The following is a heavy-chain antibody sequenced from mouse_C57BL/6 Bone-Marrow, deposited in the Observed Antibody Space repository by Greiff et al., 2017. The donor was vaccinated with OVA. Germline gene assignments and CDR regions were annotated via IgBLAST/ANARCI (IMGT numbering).Heavy chain of an antibody. J-gene: IGHJ4*01. CDR2: IYPRSGNT. V-gene: IGHV1-81*01. CDR3: ASLLCYAMDY. Sequence: VQGVESGAELARPGASVKLSCKASGYTFTSYGISWVKQRTGQGLEWIGEIYPRSGNTYYNEKFKGKATLTADKSSSTAYMELRSLTSEDSAVYFCASLLCYAMDYWGQGTSVTVSS. D-gene: IGHD2-10*01. CDR1: GYTFTSYG.